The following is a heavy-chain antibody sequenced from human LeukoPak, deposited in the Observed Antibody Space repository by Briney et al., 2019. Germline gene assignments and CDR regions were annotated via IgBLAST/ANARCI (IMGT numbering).Heavy chain of an antibody. CDR2: IYYSGST. J-gene: IGHJ4*02. Sequence: SETLSLTCTVSGYSISSSSYYWGWIRQPPGKGLEWIGSIYYSGSTYYNPSLKSRVTISVDRSKNQFSLKLSSVTAADTAVYYCAAEGGYCSSTGCPGRYYFDYWGQGTLVTVSS. CDR3: AAEGGYCSSTGCPGRYYFDY. D-gene: IGHD2-2*01. CDR1: GYSISSSSYY. V-gene: IGHV4-39*07.